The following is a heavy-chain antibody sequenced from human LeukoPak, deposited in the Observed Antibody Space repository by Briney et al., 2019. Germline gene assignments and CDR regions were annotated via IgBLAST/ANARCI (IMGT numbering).Heavy chain of an antibody. V-gene: IGHV3-21*01. J-gene: IGHJ6*02. CDR3: VSLRFGEKLLYYGMDV. D-gene: IGHD3-10*01. Sequence: GGSLRLSCAASGFTFGSYSMNWVRQAPGKGLEWVSSISSSSSYIYYADSVKGRFTISRDNAKNSLYLQMNSLRAEDTAVYYCVSLRFGEKLLYYGMDVWGQGTTVTVSS. CDR1: GFTFGSYS. CDR2: ISSSSSYI.